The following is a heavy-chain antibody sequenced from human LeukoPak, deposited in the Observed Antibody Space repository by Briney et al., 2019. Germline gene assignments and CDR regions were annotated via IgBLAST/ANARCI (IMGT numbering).Heavy chain of an antibody. J-gene: IGHJ4*02. CDR2: ISGSGGST. V-gene: IGHV3-23*01. CDR1: GFTFSSYA. Sequence: GGSLRLSCAASGFTFSSYAMSWVRQAPGKGLEWVSAISGSGGSTYYADSVKGRFTISRDNSKNTLYLQMNSLRAEDMAVYYCAKDLLPYGSGNEVDYWGQGTLVTVSS. CDR3: AKDLLPYGSGNEVDY. D-gene: IGHD3-10*01.